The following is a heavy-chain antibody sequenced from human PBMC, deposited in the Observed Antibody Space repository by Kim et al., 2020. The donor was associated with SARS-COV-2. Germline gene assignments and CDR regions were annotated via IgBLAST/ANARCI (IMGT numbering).Heavy chain of an antibody. D-gene: IGHD3-10*01. CDR1: GFTFSDYY. Sequence: GGSLRLSCAASGFTFSDYYMSWIRQAPGKGLEWVSYISSSGSTIYYADSVKGRFTISRDNAKNSLYLQMNSLRAEDTAVYYCASSEDMVRGVITDYWGQGTLVTVSS. CDR2: ISSSGSTI. CDR3: ASSEDMVRGVITDY. J-gene: IGHJ4*02. V-gene: IGHV3-11*04.